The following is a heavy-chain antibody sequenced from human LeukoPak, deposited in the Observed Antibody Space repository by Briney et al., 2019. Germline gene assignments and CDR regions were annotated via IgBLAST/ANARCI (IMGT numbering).Heavy chain of an antibody. J-gene: IGHJ5*02. V-gene: IGHV1-18*01. Sequence: ASVKVSCKASGYTFTSYGISWVRQAPGQGLEWMGWISAYNGNTNYAQKLQGRVTMTTDTSTSTAYMELRSLRSDDTAVYYCARVRLIAVAGTGGWFDPWGQGTLVTVSS. CDR2: ISAYNGNT. CDR3: ARVRLIAVAGTGGWFDP. CDR1: GYTFTSYG. D-gene: IGHD6-19*01.